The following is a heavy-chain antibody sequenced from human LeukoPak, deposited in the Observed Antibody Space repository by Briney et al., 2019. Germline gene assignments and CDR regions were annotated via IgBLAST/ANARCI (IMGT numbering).Heavy chain of an antibody. D-gene: IGHD2-15*01. V-gene: IGHV3-9*01. CDR2: ISWNSGSI. CDR3: AKEGVAATYNY. CDR1: GFTFDDYA. J-gene: IGHJ4*02. Sequence: GGSLRLSCAASGFTFDDYAMHWVRQAPGKGLEWVSGISWNSGSIGYADSVKGRFTISRDNAKNSLYLQMNSLRAEDAALYYCAKEGVAATYNYWGQGTLVTVSS.